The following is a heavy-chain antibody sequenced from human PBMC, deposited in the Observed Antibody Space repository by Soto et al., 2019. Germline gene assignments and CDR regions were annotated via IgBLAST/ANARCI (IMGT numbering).Heavy chain of an antibody. D-gene: IGHD1-1*01. CDR1: GGTFSSYT. J-gene: IGHJ3*02. CDR2: IIPILGIA. Sequence: QVQLVQSGAEVKKPGSSVKVSCKASGGTFSSYTISWVRQAPGQGLEWMGRIIPILGIANYAQKFQGRVTITADKSTSTAYMELSSLRSEDTAVYYCERSERPNAAFDIWGQGTMVTVSS. CDR3: ERSERPNAAFDI. V-gene: IGHV1-69*02.